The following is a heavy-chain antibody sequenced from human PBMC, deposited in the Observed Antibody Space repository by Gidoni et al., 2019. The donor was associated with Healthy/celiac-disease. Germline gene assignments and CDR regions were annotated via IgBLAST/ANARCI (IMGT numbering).Heavy chain of an antibody. Sequence: HVQLVQSGAAVTKLGSPVKVPCQASGGTFSSYAISWVRQAPGQGLEWMGGIIPIFGTANYAQKFQGRVTITADESTSTAYMELSSLRSEDTAVYYCAGHRKAVAGTGGFDYWGQGTLVTVSS. CDR1: GGTFSSYA. CDR3: AGHRKAVAGTGGFDY. D-gene: IGHD6-19*01. V-gene: IGHV1-69*01. CDR2: IIPIFGTA. J-gene: IGHJ4*02.